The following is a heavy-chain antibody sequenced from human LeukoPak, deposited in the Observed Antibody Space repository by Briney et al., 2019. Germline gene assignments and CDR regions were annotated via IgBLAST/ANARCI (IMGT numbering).Heavy chain of an antibody. D-gene: IGHD3-3*01. CDR2: IYHSGST. CDR3: ARQLSPYYDFWSGYYAPYYYYYMDV. J-gene: IGHJ6*03. CDR1: GYSISSGYY. V-gene: IGHV4-38-2*01. Sequence: SETLSLTCAVSGYSISSGYYWGWIRQPPGKGLEWIGSIYHSGSTYYNPSLKSRVTISVDTSKNQFSLKLSSATAADTAVYYCARQLSPYYDFWSGYYAPYYYYYMDVWGKGTTVTVSS.